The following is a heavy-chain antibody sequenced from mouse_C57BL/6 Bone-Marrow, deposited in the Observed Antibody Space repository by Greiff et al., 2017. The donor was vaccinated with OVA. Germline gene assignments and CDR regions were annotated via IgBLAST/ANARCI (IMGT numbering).Heavy chain of an antibody. CDR1: GYTFTSYG. CDR2: IYPRSGNT. D-gene: IGHD2-4*01. J-gene: IGHJ2*01. V-gene: IGHV1-81*01. Sequence: VQLQQSGAELARPGASVKLSCKASGYTFTSYGISWVKQRTGQGLEWIGEIYPRSGNTYYNEKFKGKATLTADKSSSTAYMELRSLTSEDSAVYFCARGEIYDYDAWFAYWGQGTTLTVSS. CDR3: ARGEIYDYDAWFAY.